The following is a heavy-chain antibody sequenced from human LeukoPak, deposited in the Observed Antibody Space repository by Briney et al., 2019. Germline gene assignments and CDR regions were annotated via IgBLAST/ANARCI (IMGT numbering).Heavy chain of an antibody. CDR2: INPSGGTT. CDR1: GYTFISFY. D-gene: IGHD1-20*01. J-gene: IGHJ4*02. CDR3: ARHSLIGTTPFDY. Sequence: ASVKVSCKASGYTFISFYMHWVRQAPGQGLEWMGVINPSGGTTAYAQQFQGRVTMTRDTPTSTVYTELSRLRSEDTAVYYCARHSLIGTTPFDYWGQGTLVTVSS. V-gene: IGHV1-46*01.